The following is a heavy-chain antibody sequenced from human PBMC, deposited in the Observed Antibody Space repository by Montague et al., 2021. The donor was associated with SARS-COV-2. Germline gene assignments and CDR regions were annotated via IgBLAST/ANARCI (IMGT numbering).Heavy chain of an antibody. CDR3: ARPRWDAFDI. J-gene: IGHJ3*02. D-gene: IGHD6-13*01. Sequence: SLRLSCAASGFTFSSYSMNWVRQAPGKGLEWVSSISSSSSYIYYADSAKGRFTISRDNAKNSLYLQMNSLRAEDTAVYYCARPRWDAFDIWGQGTMVTVSS. CDR1: GFTFSSYS. CDR2: ISSSSSYI. V-gene: IGHV3-21*01.